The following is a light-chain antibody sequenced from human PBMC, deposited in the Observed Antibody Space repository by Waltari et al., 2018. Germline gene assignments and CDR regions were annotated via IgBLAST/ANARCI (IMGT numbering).Light chain of an antibody. V-gene: IGLV2-8*01. J-gene: IGLJ2*01. CDR1: SNDIGRFPF. Sequence: QSALTHPPSASGSLRQSVTISCTGTSNDIGRFPFVAWYQQHSGKAPKLIIYAVHKRPSGVPDRFSASASGNTASLTVSALQAEDEADYYCNSYADIHHVVFGGGTRLTVL. CDR3: NSYADIHHVV. CDR2: AVH.